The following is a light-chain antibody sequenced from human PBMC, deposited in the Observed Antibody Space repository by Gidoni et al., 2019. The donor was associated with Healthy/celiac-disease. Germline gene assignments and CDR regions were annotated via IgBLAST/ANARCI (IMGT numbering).Light chain of an antibody. J-gene: IGKJ5*01. CDR2: AAS. Sequence: DIQLTQSPSFLSASVGDRVTITCWARQGISSYLAWYQQKPGKAPKLLIYAASTLQSGVPSRFSGSGSGTEFTLTISSLQPEDFATYYCQQLNSYPPFTFGQGTRLEIK. CDR1: QGISSY. CDR3: QQLNSYPPFT. V-gene: IGKV1-9*01.